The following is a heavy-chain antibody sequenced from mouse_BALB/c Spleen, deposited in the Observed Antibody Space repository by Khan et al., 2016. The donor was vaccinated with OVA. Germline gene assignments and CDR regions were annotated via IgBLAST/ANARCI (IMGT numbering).Heavy chain of an antibody. CDR3: ASEGNYMDY. CDR1: GYSITSGYS. D-gene: IGHD2-1*01. J-gene: IGHJ4*01. CDR2: IYFSGTI. V-gene: IGHV3-1*02. Sequence: EVQLQESGPDLVKPSQSLSLTCTVTGYSITSGYSWHWIRQFPGNKLEWMGYIYFSGTINYNPSLKSRISITRDTSQNQFFLQLNSVTTEDTATYYCASEGNYMDYWGQGTSVTVSS.